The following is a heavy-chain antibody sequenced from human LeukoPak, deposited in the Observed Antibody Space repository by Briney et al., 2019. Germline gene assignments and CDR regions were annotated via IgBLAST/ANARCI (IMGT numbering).Heavy chain of an antibody. CDR1: GGSISSSDNY. Sequence: PSQTLSLTCTVSGGSISSSDNYWGWIRQPPGKGLEWIGSIYYCGSTFYNPSLKSRVTISVDTSKNRFSLKLSSVTAADTAVYYCARHWVSTDFDWLLYPRNWGQGTLVTVSS. D-gene: IGHD3-9*01. J-gene: IGHJ4*02. CDR2: IYYCGST. V-gene: IGHV4-39*01. CDR3: ARHWVSTDFDWLLYPRN.